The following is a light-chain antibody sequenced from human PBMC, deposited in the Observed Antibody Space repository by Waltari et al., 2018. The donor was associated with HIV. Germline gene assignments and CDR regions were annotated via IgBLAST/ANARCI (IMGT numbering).Light chain of an antibody. J-gene: IGKJ1*01. V-gene: IGKV4-1*01. CDR1: QNVFSTSNEKGY. Sequence: DVVMTQSPDALKGSLGERVTINCKSSQNVFSTSNEKGYWAGYQQRPGQTPNLLVYWATSLVSGVPPRVSGRGSGTECTLTINILQAEDATIYICQQYYISPPTFGQGPKVEI. CDR3: QQYYISPPT. CDR2: WAT.